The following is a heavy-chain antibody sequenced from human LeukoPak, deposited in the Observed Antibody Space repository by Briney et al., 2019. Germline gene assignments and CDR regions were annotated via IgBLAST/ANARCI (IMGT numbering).Heavy chain of an antibody. V-gene: IGHV5-51*01. Sequence: GESLKISCKASGYSFTSYWIGWVRQMPGKGLEWMGIINPGDSDTRYSPSFQGQVTISADKSIRTAYLQWSSLKASDTAMYYCARRRLGSSTSLVDYWGQGTLVTVSS. D-gene: IGHD6-13*01. CDR2: INPGDSDT. CDR1: GYSFTSYW. J-gene: IGHJ4*02. CDR3: ARRRLGSSTSLVDY.